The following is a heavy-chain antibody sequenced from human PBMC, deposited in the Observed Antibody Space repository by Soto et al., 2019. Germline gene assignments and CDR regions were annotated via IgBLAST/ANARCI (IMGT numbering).Heavy chain of an antibody. J-gene: IGHJ3*02. Sequence: GWSLRLSCAASGFTFSNSWMDCVRQAPGKGLEWVSSISSSSSYIYYADSVKGRFTISRDNAKNSLYLQMNSLRAEDTAVNYCARTLLVGFAFDIWGQGTMVTVSS. D-gene: IGHD1-26*01. CDR3: ARTLLVGFAFDI. CDR1: GFTFSNSW. CDR2: ISSSSSYI. V-gene: IGHV3-21*01.